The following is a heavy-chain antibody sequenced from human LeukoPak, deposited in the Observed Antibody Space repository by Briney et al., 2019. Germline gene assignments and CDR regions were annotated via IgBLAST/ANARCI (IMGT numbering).Heavy chain of an antibody. J-gene: IGHJ4*02. CDR2: IRLDENTK. Sequence: PGGSLRLSCAASGFTFSSYGMHWVRQAPGKGLEWVAFIRLDENTKYYADSVKGRFTISRDNSKNTLYLQMNSLRAEDTAVYYCARDSYGFMGRFSFDSWGQGILVTVSS. CDR3: ARDSYGFMGRFSFDS. V-gene: IGHV3-30*02. D-gene: IGHD5-18*01. CDR1: GFTFSSYG.